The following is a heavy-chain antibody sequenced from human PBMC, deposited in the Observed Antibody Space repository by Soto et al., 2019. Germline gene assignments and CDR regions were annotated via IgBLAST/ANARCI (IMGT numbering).Heavy chain of an antibody. CDR2: IYSGGSI. CDR3: AREGPITIFGPYYYGMDV. V-gene: IGHV3-53*01. Sequence: EVQLVESGGGLIQPGGSLRLSCAASGFTVSSNYMSWVRQAPGKGLEWVSVIYSGGSIYYADSVKGLFTISRDNSKNTMFLQMHSLRAEDTAVYYCAREGPITIFGPYYYGMDVWGQGTTVTVSS. J-gene: IGHJ6*02. CDR1: GFTVSSNY. D-gene: IGHD3-3*01.